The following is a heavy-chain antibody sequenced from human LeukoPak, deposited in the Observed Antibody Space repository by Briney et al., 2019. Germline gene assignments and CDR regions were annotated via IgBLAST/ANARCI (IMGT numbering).Heavy chain of an antibody. CDR1: GGSFSGYY. CDR3: ASVTWIQLWLLRYYFDY. D-gene: IGHD5-18*01. Sequence: SETLSLTCAVYGGSFSGYYWSWIRQPPGKGLEWIGEINHSGSTNYSPSLKSRVTISVDTSKNQFSLKLSSVTAADTAVYYCASVTWIQLWLLRYYFDYWGQGTLVTVSS. CDR2: INHSGST. J-gene: IGHJ4*02. V-gene: IGHV4-34*01.